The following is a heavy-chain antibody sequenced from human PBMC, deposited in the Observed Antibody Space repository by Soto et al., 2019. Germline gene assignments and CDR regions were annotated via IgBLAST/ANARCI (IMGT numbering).Heavy chain of an antibody. CDR2: IRTKVDGGTT. Sequence: GGSLRLSCTGSGFTFGGYPVNWVRQAPGKGLEWLGFIRTKVDGGTTEYAASVKGRFTISRDDSKSIAYLQMNNLNTEDTAVFYCTRGRADSSGSTLYFDQWGQGALVTVSS. V-gene: IGHV3-49*04. J-gene: IGHJ4*02. CDR3: TRGRADSSGSTLYFDQ. CDR1: GFTFGGYP. D-gene: IGHD3-22*01.